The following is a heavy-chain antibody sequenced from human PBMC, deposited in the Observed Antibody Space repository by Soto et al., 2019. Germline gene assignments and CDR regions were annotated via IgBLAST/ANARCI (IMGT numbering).Heavy chain of an antibody. Sequence: VGSLRLSCAASGFTVSSNYMSWVRQAPGKGLEWVSVISGGGDTYYADSVKGRFTISSDNFKNTLYPQMNSLRVADTAVYYCGRDFTLSGYRYSGSNYYNYWGRGILATVSS. CDR3: GRDFTLSGYRYSGSNYYNY. CDR1: GFTVSSNY. D-gene: IGHD1-26*01. J-gene: IGHJ4*02. V-gene: IGHV3-53*01. CDR2: ISGGGDT.